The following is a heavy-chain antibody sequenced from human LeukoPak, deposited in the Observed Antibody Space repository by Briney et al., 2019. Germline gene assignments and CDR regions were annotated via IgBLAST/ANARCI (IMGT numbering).Heavy chain of an antibody. Sequence: GASVKVSCKASGYTFTSYGISWVRQAPGQGLEWMGWISAYNGNTNYAQKLQGRVTMTTDTSTSTAYMELRSLRSDDTAVYYCARGGDPVVLTGYSWQDAFDIWGQGTMVTVSS. V-gene: IGHV1-18*01. D-gene: IGHD3-9*01. CDR3: ARGGDPVVLTGYSWQDAFDI. CDR2: ISAYNGNT. CDR1: GYTFTSYG. J-gene: IGHJ3*02.